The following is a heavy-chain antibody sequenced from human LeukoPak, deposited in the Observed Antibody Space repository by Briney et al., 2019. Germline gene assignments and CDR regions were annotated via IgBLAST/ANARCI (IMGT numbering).Heavy chain of an antibody. CDR3: ARVVVTSRGTYYFDY. CDR2: IYYSGST. V-gene: IGHV4-59*01. J-gene: IGHJ4*02. D-gene: IGHD4-23*01. CDR1: GGSISSYY. Sequence: SETLSLTCTLSGGSISSYYWSWIRQPPGKGLEWIGYIYYSGSTNYNPSLKSRVTISVDTSKNQFSLKLSSVTAADTAVYYCARVVVTSRGTYYFDYWGQGTLVTVSS.